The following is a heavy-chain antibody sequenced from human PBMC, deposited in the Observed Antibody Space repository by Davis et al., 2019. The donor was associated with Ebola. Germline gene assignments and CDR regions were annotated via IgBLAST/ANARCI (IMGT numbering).Heavy chain of an antibody. V-gene: IGHV3-33*01. CDR3: ARDLDYDFWSGYYMDYYYGMDV. J-gene: IGHJ6*02. CDR2: IWYDGRNK. CDR1: GFTFSSYG. Sequence: GESLKIPCAASGFTFSSYGLHWVRQAPGKGLEWVAVIWYDGRNKYYADSVKGRFTISRDNSKNTLYLQMNSLRAEDTAVYYCARDLDYDFWSGYYMDYYYGMDVWGQGTTVTVSS. D-gene: IGHD3-3*01.